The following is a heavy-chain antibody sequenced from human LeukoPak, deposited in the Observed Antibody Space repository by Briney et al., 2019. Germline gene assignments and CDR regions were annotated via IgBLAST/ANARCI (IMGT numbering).Heavy chain of an antibody. CDR2: ISYDGSNK. V-gene: IGHV3-30*03. Sequence: GRSLRLSCAASGFTFSSYGIHWVRQAPGKGLEWVAVISYDGSNKFYTDSVKGRFTMSRDNSKNTLYLQMNSLTSDDTAVYYCARDPQRWQQLPHYWYPDLWGRGTLVTVSS. CDR1: GFTFSSYG. CDR3: ARDPQRWQQLPHYWYPDL. D-gene: IGHD5-24*01. J-gene: IGHJ2*01.